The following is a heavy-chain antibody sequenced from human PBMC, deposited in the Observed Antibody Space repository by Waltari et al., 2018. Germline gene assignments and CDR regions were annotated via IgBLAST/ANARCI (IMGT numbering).Heavy chain of an antibody. CDR2: INPNSGGT. J-gene: IGHJ4*02. D-gene: IGHD3-9*01. CDR3: ATAYDILTGYYFMDY. V-gene: IGHV1-2*06. Sequence: QVQLVQSGAEVKKPGASVKVSCKASGYTFTGYYMHWVRQAPGQGLEWMGRINPNSGGTNYAQKCQGRVTMTRDTSISTAYMDLSRLRSDDTAVYYCATAYDILTGYYFMDYWGQGTLVTVSS. CDR1: GYTFTGYY.